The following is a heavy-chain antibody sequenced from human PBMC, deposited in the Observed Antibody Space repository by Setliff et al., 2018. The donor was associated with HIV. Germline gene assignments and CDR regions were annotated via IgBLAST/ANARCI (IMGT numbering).Heavy chain of an antibody. D-gene: IGHD6-13*01. CDR3: AKSRSLAHKAGINY. Sequence: GGSLRLSCAASGFTFSSYAMSWVRQAPGKGLEWVSAISGSGGSTYYADSVKDRFTISRDNSKNTLYLQMTSLRAEDTALYYCAKSRSLAHKAGINYWGQGTLVTVSS. V-gene: IGHV3-23*01. J-gene: IGHJ4*02. CDR1: GFTFSSYA. CDR2: ISGSGGST.